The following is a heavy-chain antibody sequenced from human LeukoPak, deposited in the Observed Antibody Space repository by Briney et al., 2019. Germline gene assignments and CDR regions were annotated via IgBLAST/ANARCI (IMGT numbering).Heavy chain of an antibody. Sequence: GGSLRLSCAAYGFPFSSDWMHWVRPVPGKGLVWVSRINSDGSGTSYAGSVKGRFTISRANAKNTLYLQMNSLRAEDTAVYYCRTYYYYYYMDVWGKGTTVTVSS. V-gene: IGHV3-74*01. J-gene: IGHJ6*03. CDR3: RTYYYYYYMDV. CDR2: INSDGSGT. CDR1: GFPFSSDW.